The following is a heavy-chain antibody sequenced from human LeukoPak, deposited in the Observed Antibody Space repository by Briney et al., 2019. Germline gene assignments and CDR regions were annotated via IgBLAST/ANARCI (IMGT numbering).Heavy chain of an antibody. D-gene: IGHD3-3*01. CDR3: AKAKFPIFGVVIDY. Sequence: GGSLRLSCAASGFTFSSYTMHWVRQAPGKGLEWVAVISYDGSNKYYADSVKGRFTISRDNAKNSLYLQMNSLRAEDTALYYCAKAKFPIFGVVIDYWGQGTLVTVSS. J-gene: IGHJ4*02. CDR2: ISYDGSNK. V-gene: IGHV3-30-3*01. CDR1: GFTFSSYT.